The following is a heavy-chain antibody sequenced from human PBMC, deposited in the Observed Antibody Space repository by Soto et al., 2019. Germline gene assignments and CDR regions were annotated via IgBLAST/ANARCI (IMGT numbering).Heavy chain of an antibody. CDR3: TLGSWSAETFEI. D-gene: IGHD6-13*01. Sequence: QVQLVQSGAEVKKPGSSVKVSCKASGGTFSTYTIIWVRQAPGQGLEWMGRILPMLDITNSAQRFQGRVTITADKSTSTAYLELSSLRSEDTAVYYCTLGSWSAETFEIWGRGTMFTVSS. J-gene: IGHJ3*02. V-gene: IGHV1-69*02. CDR1: GGTFSTYT. CDR2: ILPMLDIT.